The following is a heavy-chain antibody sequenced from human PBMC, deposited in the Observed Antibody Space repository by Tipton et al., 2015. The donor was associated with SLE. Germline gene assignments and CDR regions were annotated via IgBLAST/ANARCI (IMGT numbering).Heavy chain of an antibody. J-gene: IGHJ3*02. D-gene: IGHD4-17*01. Sequence: TLSLTCTVSGVSIRRHSWSWIRLSPGKGLGWLGYIRYSGSAYYRPSLKSRVTMSVDTSKNQFSLKLTSVTAADTAVYYCARVWDYGDAFDIWGQGTMVTVSS. V-gene: IGHV4-59*11. CDR3: ARVWDYGDAFDI. CDR2: IRYSGSA. CDR1: GVSIRRHS.